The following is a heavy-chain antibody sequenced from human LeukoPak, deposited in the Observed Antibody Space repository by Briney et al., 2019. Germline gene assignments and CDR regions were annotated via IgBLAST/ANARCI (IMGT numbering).Heavy chain of an antibody. J-gene: IGHJ4*02. CDR2: IYENGGTT. CDR1: GFTFRSHA. CDR3: AKDFRIGYSAHFDY. D-gene: IGHD2-21*01. V-gene: IGHV3-23*01. Sequence: GGSLRLSCVGSGFTFRSHAMSWVRQAPEKGLEFVSGIYENGGTTYYADSVKGRFSISRDNSKNILYLQMDSLRGEDTAVYYCAKDFRIGYSAHFDYWGQGALVTVSS.